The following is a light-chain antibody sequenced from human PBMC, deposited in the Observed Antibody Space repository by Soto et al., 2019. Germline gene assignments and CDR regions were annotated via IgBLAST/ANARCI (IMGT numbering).Light chain of an antibody. CDR3: QQYNSYLIT. Sequence: DIQMTQSPSTLSASVGDRVTITCRASQSISSWLAWYQQKPGKAPKLLIYKASSLESGVPSRFSGSGSGTEFTLTISSPQPDDFATYYCQQYNSYLITFGQGTRLEIK. J-gene: IGKJ5*01. CDR1: QSISSW. CDR2: KAS. V-gene: IGKV1-5*03.